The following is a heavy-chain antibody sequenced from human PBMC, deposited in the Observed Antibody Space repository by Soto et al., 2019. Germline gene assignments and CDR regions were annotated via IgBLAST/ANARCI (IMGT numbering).Heavy chain of an antibody. CDR1: GFTVTSYG. J-gene: IGHJ6*02. CDR2: ISAYNGNT. Sequence: APVKVSCKASGFTVTSYGISWVRQAPGQGLEWMGWISAYNGNTNYAQKLQGRVTMTTDTSTSTAYMELRSLRSDDTAVYYCARKPLDIVVVVAAGGAGMDVWGQGTTVTVSS. V-gene: IGHV1-18*01. CDR3: ARKPLDIVVVVAAGGAGMDV. D-gene: IGHD2-15*01.